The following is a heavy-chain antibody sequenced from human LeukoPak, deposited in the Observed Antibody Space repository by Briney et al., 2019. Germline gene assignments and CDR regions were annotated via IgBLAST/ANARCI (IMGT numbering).Heavy chain of an antibody. CDR3: AREFNGSPDY. V-gene: IGHV4-59*05. CDR2: IRYSGRT. CDR1: GGTISSYY. D-gene: IGHD3-10*01. J-gene: IGHJ4*02. Sequence: SETLSLTCAVSGGTISSYYWNWIRQPPGKGLEWIGSIRYSGRTYYKPSLKSRVTLSVDTSKNQLLLNLRSVTAADTAMYYCAREFNGSPDYLGQGTLVTVYS.